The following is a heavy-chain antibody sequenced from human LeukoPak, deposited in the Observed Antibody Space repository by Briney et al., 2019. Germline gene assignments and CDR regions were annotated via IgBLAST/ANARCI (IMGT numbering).Heavy chain of an antibody. V-gene: IGHV4-59*08. CDR2: IYYSGST. J-gene: IGHJ5*02. CDR3: ARHVKEWLLPNWFDP. CDR1: GGSLSIYY. Sequence: SETLSLTCTVSGGSLSIYYWRCIRQPPGEGVEWSGYIYYSGSTNYNPSLKSRVTISVDTSKNQFSLKLSSVTAADTAVYYCARHVKEWLLPNWFDPWGQGTLVTVSS. D-gene: IGHD3-3*01.